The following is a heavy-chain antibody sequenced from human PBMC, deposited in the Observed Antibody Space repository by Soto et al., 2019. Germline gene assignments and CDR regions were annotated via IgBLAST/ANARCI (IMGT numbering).Heavy chain of an antibody. V-gene: IGHV1-69*13. D-gene: IGHD3-22*01. J-gene: IGHJ5*02. CDR1: GGTFSSYA. CDR2: IIPIFGTA. CDR3: ASYDSSGDFDP. Sequence: SVKVSCKASGGTFSSYAISWVRQAPGQGLEWMGGIIPIFGTANYAQRFQGRVTITADESTSTAYMELSSLRSEDTAVYYCASYDSSGDFDPWGQGTLVTVSS.